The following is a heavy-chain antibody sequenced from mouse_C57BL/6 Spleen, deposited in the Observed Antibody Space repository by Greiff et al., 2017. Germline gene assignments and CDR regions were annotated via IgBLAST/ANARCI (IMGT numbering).Heavy chain of an antibody. CDR2: INPSTGYT. J-gene: IGHJ4*01. CDR1: GYTFTSYW. D-gene: IGHD1-1*01. CDR3: YYYGSSYAMDY. V-gene: IGHV1-7*01. Sequence: QLQQSGAELAKPGASVKMSCKASGYTFTSYWMHWVKQRPGQGLEWIGYINPSTGYTEYNQKFKDKATLTADKSSSTAYMQLSSLTSEDSAVYYCYYYGSSYAMDYWGQGTSVTVSS.